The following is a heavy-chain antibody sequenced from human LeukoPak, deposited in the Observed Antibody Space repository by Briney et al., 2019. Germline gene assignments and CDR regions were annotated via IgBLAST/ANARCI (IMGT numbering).Heavy chain of an antibody. D-gene: IGHD5-12*01. CDR2: VFHTGGGA. CDR3: ARGHHDYAY. J-gene: IGHJ4*02. Sequence: SETLSLTCTVSGASITGQYWGWIRQPPGKGLEWIGYVFHTGGGADYNPSLRSRVAISVDTSKNQFSLRLNSVIPSDTAVYYRARGHHDYAYWGQGALVTVSS. CDR1: GASITGQY. V-gene: IGHV4-59*11.